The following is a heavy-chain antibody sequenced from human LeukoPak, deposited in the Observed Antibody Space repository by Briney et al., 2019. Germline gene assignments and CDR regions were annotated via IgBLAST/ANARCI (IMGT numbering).Heavy chain of an antibody. CDR1: GFTFSTYW. CDR2: IKSDGST. D-gene: IGHD3-3*01. Sequence: GGSLRLSCAASGFTFSTYWMHWVRQAPGQGLVWVSRIKSDGSTNYADSVKGRFTISRDNAKNTLSLQMNSLRPEDTGVYYCARAPSEIGGYYLEYFRHWGQGTLVTVSS. CDR3: ARAPSEIGGYYLEYFRH. V-gene: IGHV3-74*01. J-gene: IGHJ1*01.